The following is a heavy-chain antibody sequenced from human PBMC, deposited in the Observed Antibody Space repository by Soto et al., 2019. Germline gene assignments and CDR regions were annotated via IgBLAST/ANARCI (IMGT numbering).Heavy chain of an antibody. D-gene: IGHD2-15*01. V-gene: IGHV3-49*03. CDR1: GFIFGAYA. CDR2: IRSKDAGETI. J-gene: IGHJ4*02. CDR3: TRVFCSGGYCYLGDFDY. Sequence: GGSLRLSCTASGFIFGAYAMSWFRQAPGKGLKGVGFIRSKDAGETIEYAASVNGRFSISSDDSKTIAYLQMNSLKTEDTAVYFCTRVFCSGGYCYLGDFDYWGQGTLVTVSS.